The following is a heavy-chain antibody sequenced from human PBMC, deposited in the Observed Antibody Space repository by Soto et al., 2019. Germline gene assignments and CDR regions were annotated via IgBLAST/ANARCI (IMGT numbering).Heavy chain of an antibody. J-gene: IGHJ5*02. CDR2: MNPNSGNT. CDR1: GYTFTSYD. V-gene: IGHV1-8*01. Sequence: QVQLVQSGAEVKKPGASVKVSFKASGYTFTSYDINWVRQATGQGLEWMGWMNPNSGNTGYAQKFQGRVTMTRNTSISTAYMELSSLRSEDTAVYYCATFRGSGSYYTNWFDPWGQGTLVTVSS. CDR3: ATFRGSGSYYTNWFDP. D-gene: IGHD3-10*01.